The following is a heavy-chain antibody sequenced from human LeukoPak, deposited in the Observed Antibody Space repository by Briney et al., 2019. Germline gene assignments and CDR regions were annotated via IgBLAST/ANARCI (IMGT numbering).Heavy chain of an antibody. CDR2: ITGSGGNT. CDR3: AKDLSKTMARGVDY. J-gene: IGHJ4*02. Sequence: GGSLRLSCAASGFTFSWYAMSWVRQAPGKGLEWVSGITGSGGNTYYADSVKGRFTISRDNAKNTLYLQMNSLRAEDTALYYCAKDLSKTMARGVDYWGQGTLVTVSS. D-gene: IGHD3-10*01. CDR1: GFTFSWYA. V-gene: IGHV3-23*01.